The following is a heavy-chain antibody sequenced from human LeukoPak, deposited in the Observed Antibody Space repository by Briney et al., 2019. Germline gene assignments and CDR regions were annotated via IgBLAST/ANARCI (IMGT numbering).Heavy chain of an antibody. D-gene: IGHD3-16*01. V-gene: IGHV3-7*01. J-gene: IGHJ6*02. CDR2: IKEDGSEK. CDR1: GLTFSETW. CDR3: ATYTHWVAGDV. Sequence: PGGSLRLSCAASGLTFSETWMSWVRQAPGQGLEWVAAIKEDGSEKDYVDSVKGRFTISRDNAKNPLYLQMNSLRAEDTAVYYCATYTHWVAGDVWGQGTTVSVSS.